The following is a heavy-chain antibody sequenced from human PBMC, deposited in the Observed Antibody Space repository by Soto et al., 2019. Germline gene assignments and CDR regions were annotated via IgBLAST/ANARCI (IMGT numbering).Heavy chain of an antibody. CDR3: ARGSDAYAFDI. CDR2: IYSSGTT. V-gene: IGHV4-4*07. Sequence: SETLSLTCSVSAGSMRSYYWSWIRQPARKGLEYIGHIYSSGTTNYNPSLQSRVTMSKDTSEKWFSLRLTSMTAADTAVYYCARGSDAYAFDIWGQGIMVTVSS. D-gene: IGHD2-2*01. J-gene: IGHJ3*02. CDR1: AGSMRSYY.